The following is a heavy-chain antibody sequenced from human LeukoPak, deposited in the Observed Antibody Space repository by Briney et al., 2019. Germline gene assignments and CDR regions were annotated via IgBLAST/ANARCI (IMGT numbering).Heavy chain of an antibody. CDR1: GGSISTYY. CDR2: FYYTGST. CDR3: ARGGNALDY. Sequence: SETLSLTCTVSGGSISTYYWSWIRQPPGKGLDWIGSFYYTGSTNYNPSLRSRVTISLDTSKNQISLRLSSVTAADTAVYYCARGGNALDYWGQGTLVTVTS. V-gene: IGHV4-59*01. D-gene: IGHD4-23*01. J-gene: IGHJ4*02.